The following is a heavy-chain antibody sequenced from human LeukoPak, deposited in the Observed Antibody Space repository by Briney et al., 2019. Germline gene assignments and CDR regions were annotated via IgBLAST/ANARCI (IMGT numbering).Heavy chain of an antibody. V-gene: IGHV3-23*01. CDR3: AKSPRGYCSGGSCYSFGY. CDR2: ISGSGGST. J-gene: IGHJ4*02. Sequence: GGSLGLSCAASGFTFSSYAMSWVRQAPGKGLEWVSAISGSGGSTYYADSVKGRFTISRDNSKNTLYLQMNSLRAEDTAVYYCAKSPRGYCSGGSCYSFGYWGQGTLVTVSS. D-gene: IGHD2-15*01. CDR1: GFTFSSYA.